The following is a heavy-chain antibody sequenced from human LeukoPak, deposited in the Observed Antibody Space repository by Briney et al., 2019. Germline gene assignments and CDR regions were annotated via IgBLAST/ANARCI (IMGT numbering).Heavy chain of an antibody. CDR3: ARLFSSSWYN. J-gene: IGHJ4*02. V-gene: IGHV4-38-2*01. Sequence: SETLSLTCAVSGYSLSSGYYWGWIRQSPGKGLEWIGSIYQSGSTYYNPSLKSRITILVDTSTNQFSLKLSSVTAADTAVYYCARLFSSSWYNWGQGTLVTVSS. CDR1: GYSLSSGYY. CDR2: IYQSGST. D-gene: IGHD6-13*01.